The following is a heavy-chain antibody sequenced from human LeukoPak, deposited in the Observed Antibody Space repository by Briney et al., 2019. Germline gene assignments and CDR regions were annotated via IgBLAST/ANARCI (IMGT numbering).Heavy chain of an antibody. CDR2: LNLDGSDK. CDR3: AKGKRYPDY. D-gene: IGHD1-1*01. J-gene: IGHJ4*02. CDR1: GFTFSESW. V-gene: IGHV3-7*03. Sequence: PGGSLRLSCVVSGFTFSESWMSWVRQAPGKGLGWVASLNLDGSDKYYVDSVKGRFTISRDNAKNSLYLQMDSLRVEDTAVYNCAKGKRYPDYWGQGTLVTVSS.